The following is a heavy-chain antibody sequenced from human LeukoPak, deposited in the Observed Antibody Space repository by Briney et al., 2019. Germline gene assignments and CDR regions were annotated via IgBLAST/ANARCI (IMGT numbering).Heavy chain of an antibody. CDR3: AREGGSSSWYDY. CDR2: IIPIFGTA. J-gene: IGHJ4*02. V-gene: IGHV1-69*05. D-gene: IGHD6-13*01. Sequence: SVKVSCKASGGTFSSYAISWVRQAPGQGLEWMGGIIPIFGTANYAQKFQGRVTITTDESTSTAYLELRSLRSDDTAVYYCAREGGSSSWYDYWGQGTLVTVSS. CDR1: GGTFSSYA.